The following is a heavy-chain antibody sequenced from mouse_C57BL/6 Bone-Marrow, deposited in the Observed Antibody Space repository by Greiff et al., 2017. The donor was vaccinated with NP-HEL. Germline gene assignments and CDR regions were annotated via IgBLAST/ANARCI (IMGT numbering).Heavy chain of an antibody. V-gene: IGHV1-69*01. CDR3: ASYSNYGYYAMDY. CDR2: IDPSDSYT. J-gene: IGHJ4*01. D-gene: IGHD2-5*01. CDR1: GYTFTSYW. Sequence: QVQLQQPGAELVMPGASVKLSCKASGYTFTSYWMHWVKQRPGQGLEWIGEIDPSDSYTNYNQKFKGKSTLTVDKSSSTAYMQLSSLTSEDSAVYYSASYSNYGYYAMDYWGQGTSVTVSS.